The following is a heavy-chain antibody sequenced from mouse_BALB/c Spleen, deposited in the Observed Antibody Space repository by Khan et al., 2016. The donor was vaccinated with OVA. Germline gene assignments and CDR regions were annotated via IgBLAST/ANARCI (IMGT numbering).Heavy chain of an antibody. Sequence: QVRLQQSGAELVRPGSSVKISCKASGYAFSSYWMNWVKQRPGQGLEWIGQIYPGDGDTNYNGKFKGKATLTADKSSSTAYMQLSSLTSEDSAVXYCARGGNYKAMDYWGQGTSVTVSS. V-gene: IGHV1-80*01. J-gene: IGHJ4*01. CDR2: IYPGDGDT. D-gene: IGHD2-1*01. CDR1: GYAFSSYW. CDR3: ARGGNYKAMDY.